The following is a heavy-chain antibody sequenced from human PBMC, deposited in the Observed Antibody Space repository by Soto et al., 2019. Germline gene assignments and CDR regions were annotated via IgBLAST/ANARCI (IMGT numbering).Heavy chain of an antibody. V-gene: IGHV4-30-4*01. Sequence: QVQLQESGPGLVKPSQTLSLTCTVSGGSISSGDYYWSWIRQPPRKGLEWIGYIYYSGSTYYNPSRKSRVTISLDTSKNQFSLKLSSVTAADTAVYYGARVGSSIAVRPLDYWGQGTLVTVSS. CDR2: IYYSGST. CDR1: GGSISSGDYY. D-gene: IGHD6-6*01. J-gene: IGHJ4*02. CDR3: ARVGSSIAVRPLDY.